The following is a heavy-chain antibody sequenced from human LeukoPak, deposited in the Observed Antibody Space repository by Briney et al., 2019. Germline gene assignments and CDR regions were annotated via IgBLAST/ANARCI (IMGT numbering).Heavy chain of an antibody. CDR2: IIPIFGSA. Sequence: SVKASCKASGGTFSSYAISWVRQAPGQGLEWMGGIIPIFGSANYAQKFQGRVTITADESTSTAYMELSSLRPEDTAVYYCARASIVATRSYFDYWGQGTLVTVSS. D-gene: IGHD5-12*01. J-gene: IGHJ4*02. CDR1: GGTFSSYA. CDR3: ARASIVATRSYFDY. V-gene: IGHV1-69*13.